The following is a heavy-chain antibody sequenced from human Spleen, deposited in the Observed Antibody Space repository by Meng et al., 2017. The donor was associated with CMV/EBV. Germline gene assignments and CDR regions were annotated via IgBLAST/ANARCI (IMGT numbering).Heavy chain of an antibody. CDR2: ISNNGIGT. CDR3: ARFLSTAYGDLTLRTSSYYYYGLDV. Sequence: GESLKISCVASGFTFDTDAMHWVRQAPGKGLEYVSAISNNGIGTYYGDSVKGRFTISRDNAKNTLFLQMNSLRTEDTAVYYCARFLSTAYGDLTLRTSSYYYYGLDVWGQGTTVTVSS. D-gene: IGHD4-17*01. CDR1: GFTFDTDA. J-gene: IGHJ6*02. V-gene: IGHV3-64*02.